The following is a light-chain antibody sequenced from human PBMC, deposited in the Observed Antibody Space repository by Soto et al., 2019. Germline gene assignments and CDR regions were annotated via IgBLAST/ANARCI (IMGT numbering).Light chain of an antibody. J-gene: IGKJ4*01. CDR1: QSVSAW. V-gene: IGKV1-5*01. Sequence: DIQMTQSPSTLSASVGDRVTISCRASQSVSAWLAWYQQKPGKAPKLLISDASSLKSGVPSRFRGSGYGTEFTLTISSLQPEDFATYYCQQYSSYSLTFGGGTKVEIK. CDR3: QQYSSYSLT. CDR2: DAS.